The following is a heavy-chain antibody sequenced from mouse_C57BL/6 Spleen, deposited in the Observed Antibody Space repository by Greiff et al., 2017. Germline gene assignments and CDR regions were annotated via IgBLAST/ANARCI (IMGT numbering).Heavy chain of an antibody. CDR3: ASRYYAMDY. CDR2: INPYNGGT. CDR1: GYTFTDYY. Sequence: EVQLQQSGPVLVKPGASVTMSCKASGYTFTDYYMNWVKQSHGKSLEWIGVINPYNGGTSYNQKFKGKATLTVGKSSSTAYMELKSLTSEDSAVYYCASRYYAMDYWGQGTSVTVSS. J-gene: IGHJ4*01. V-gene: IGHV1-19*01.